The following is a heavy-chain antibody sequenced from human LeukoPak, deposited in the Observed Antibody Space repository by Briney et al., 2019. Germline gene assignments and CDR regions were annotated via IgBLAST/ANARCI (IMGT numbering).Heavy chain of an antibody. J-gene: IGHJ4*02. CDR1: GGSISSGDYY. V-gene: IGHV4-30-4*01. D-gene: IGHD5-12*01. CDR3: ARGDIVATRVLFDY. Sequence: SQTLSLTCTVSGGSISSGDYYWSWIRQPPGKGLEWIGYIYYSGSTYYNPSLKSRVTISVDTSKNQFSLKLSSVTAADTAVYYCARGDIVATRVLFDYWGQGTLVTVSS. CDR2: IYYSGST.